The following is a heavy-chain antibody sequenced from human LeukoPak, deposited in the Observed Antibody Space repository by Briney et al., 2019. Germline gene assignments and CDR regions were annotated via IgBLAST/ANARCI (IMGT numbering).Heavy chain of an antibody. CDR1: GFTFSSYS. CDR2: ISSSSSYI. Sequence: GGSLRLSCAASGFTFSSYSMNWVRQAPGKGLEWVSSISSSSSYIYYADSVKGRFTISRDNAKNSLYLQMNSLKAEDTAVYYCARENQYYYDSSGYYRGDAFDIWGQGTMVTVSS. CDR3: ARENQYYYDSSGYYRGDAFDI. J-gene: IGHJ3*02. D-gene: IGHD3-22*01. V-gene: IGHV3-21*04.